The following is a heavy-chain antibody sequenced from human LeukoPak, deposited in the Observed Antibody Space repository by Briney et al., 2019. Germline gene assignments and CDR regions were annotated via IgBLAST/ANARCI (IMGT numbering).Heavy chain of an antibody. V-gene: IGHV4-30-4*08. Sequence: SQTLSLTCTVSGGSISSGDYYWSWIRQPPGKGLEWIGEINHSGSTNYNPSLKSRVTISVDTSKNQFSLKLSSVTAADTAVYYCARASPLSLFLHTGYYYDSSGSADYWGQGTLVTVSS. CDR1: GGSISSGDYY. J-gene: IGHJ4*02. D-gene: IGHD3-22*01. CDR2: INHSGST. CDR3: ARASPLSLFLHTGYYYDSSGSADY.